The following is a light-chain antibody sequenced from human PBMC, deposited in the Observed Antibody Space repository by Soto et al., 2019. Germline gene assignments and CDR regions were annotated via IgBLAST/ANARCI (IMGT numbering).Light chain of an antibody. V-gene: IGKV3-11*01. Sequence: EIVLTQSPATLSLSPGERATLSCRASQNVTNYLDWYQQKPGQAPRLLLYESSNRATGIAARFSGSGSGTDFTLTISSLEPEDFAVYYCQQRSNGPQTFGQGTKVAIK. CDR2: ESS. CDR3: QQRSNGPQT. J-gene: IGKJ1*01. CDR1: QNVTNY.